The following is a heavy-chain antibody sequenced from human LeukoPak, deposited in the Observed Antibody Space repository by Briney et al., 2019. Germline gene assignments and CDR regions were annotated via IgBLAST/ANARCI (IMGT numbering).Heavy chain of an antibody. CDR3: ARDLSGYYDSSGSDAFDI. CDR2: IYYSGST. Sequence: PSETLSLTCTVSGGSLSGYYWSWIRQHPGKGLEWIGYIYYSGSTYYNPSLKSRVTISVDTSKNQFSLKLSSVTAADTAVYYCARDLSGYYDSSGSDAFDIWGQGTMVTVSS. J-gene: IGHJ3*02. CDR1: GGSLSGYY. V-gene: IGHV4-31*03. D-gene: IGHD3-22*01.